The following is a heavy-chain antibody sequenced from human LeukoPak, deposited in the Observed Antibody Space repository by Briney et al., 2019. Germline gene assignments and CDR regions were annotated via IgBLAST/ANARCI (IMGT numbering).Heavy chain of an antibody. J-gene: IGHJ4*02. CDR2: IYYTGST. CDR3: ARLVSEYSSGWYMGPQFFYYFDY. Sequence: SETLSLTCTVSGGSVSNGNYYWSWLRQPPGKALEWIGYIYYTGSTSYNPSLKSRVTISVDKSKNQFSLKLSSVTAADTAVYYCARLVSEYSSGWYMGPQFFYYFDYWGQGTLVTVSS. D-gene: IGHD6-19*01. V-gene: IGHV4-61*01. CDR1: GGSVSNGNYY.